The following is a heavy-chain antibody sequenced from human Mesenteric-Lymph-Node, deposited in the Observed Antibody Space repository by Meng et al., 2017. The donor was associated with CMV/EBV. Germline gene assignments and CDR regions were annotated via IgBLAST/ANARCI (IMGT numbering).Heavy chain of an antibody. V-gene: IGHV3-9*01. Sequence: SLKISCAASGFTFDDYAMHWVRQAPGKGLEWVSGISWNNDIIDYADSVKGRFTISRDNSKNTLYLQMNSLRAEDTAVYYCAKDIVVVPKYYFDYWGQGTLVTVSS. CDR3: AKDIVVVPKYYFDY. CDR2: ISWNNDII. D-gene: IGHD2-2*01. CDR1: GFTFDDYA. J-gene: IGHJ4*02.